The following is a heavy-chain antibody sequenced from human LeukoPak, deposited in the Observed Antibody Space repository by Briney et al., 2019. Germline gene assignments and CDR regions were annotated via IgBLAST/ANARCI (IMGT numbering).Heavy chain of an antibody. J-gene: IGHJ5*02. V-gene: IGHV1-69*13. D-gene: IGHD3-3*01. Sequence: SVKVSCKASGGTFSSYAISWVRQAPGQGLEWMGGIIPIFGTANYAQKFQGRVTITADESTSTAYMELSSLRSEDTAVYYCARDRNGDYDFWSGYPQPFDPWGQGTLVTVSS. CDR1: GGTFSSYA. CDR3: ARDRNGDYDFWSGYPQPFDP. CDR2: IIPIFGTA.